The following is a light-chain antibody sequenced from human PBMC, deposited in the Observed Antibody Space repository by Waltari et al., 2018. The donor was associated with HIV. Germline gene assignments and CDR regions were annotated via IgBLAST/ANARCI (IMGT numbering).Light chain of an antibody. V-gene: IGLV2-14*01. CDR2: EAS. Sequence: QSALTQPASVSGSPGQSITISCTGTSSDVGGYNYVSWYQQHPGKAPKLMIYEASNRPSGVSNRFSGSTSGNTASLTISGLQAEDEADYYCSSYTSSSTLEVFGGGTKLTVL. CDR1: SSDVGGYNY. CDR3: SSYTSSSTLEV. J-gene: IGLJ3*02.